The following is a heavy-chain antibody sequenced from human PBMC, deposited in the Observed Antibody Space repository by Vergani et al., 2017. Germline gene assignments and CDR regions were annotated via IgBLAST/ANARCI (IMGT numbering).Heavy chain of an antibody. CDR1: GFTFSSYG. D-gene: IGHD3-3*01. Sequence: QVQLVESGGGVVQPGRSLRLSCAASGFTFSSYGMHWVRQAPGKGLEWVAVISYDGSNKYYADSVKGRFTISRDNSKNTLYLQMNSLRAEDTAVYYCARTIFGVVIIPYGMEVWGQGTTVTVSS. CDR2: ISYDGSNK. V-gene: IGHV3-30*03. CDR3: ARTIFGVVIIPYGMEV. J-gene: IGHJ6*02.